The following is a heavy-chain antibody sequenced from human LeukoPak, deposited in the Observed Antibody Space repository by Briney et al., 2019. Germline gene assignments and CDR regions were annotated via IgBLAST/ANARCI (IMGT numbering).Heavy chain of an antibody. Sequence: ASVKVSCKASGYTFTSFDINWVRQATGQGFEWMGWMNPNSGNTGYAQKFQGRVTMTRNTSISTAYMELSSLRSEDTAVYYCARGLGERCLQKGDYWCQGTLVTVSS. CDR3: ARGLGERCLQKGDY. D-gene: IGHD5-24*01. V-gene: IGHV1-8*01. CDR2: MNPNSGNT. CDR1: GYTFTSFD. J-gene: IGHJ4*02.